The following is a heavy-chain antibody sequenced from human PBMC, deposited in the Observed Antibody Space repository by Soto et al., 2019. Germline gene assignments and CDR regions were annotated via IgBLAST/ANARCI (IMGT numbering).Heavy chain of an antibody. CDR1: GGIFSTYA. Sequence: QVQLVQSGAEVKKPGSSVKVSCKASGGIFSTYAISWLRQAPGQGLDWVGGIIPIFGTPNYAQRFQGRVTISADVSTSTAYMELSRLRSEDTAVYYCARDRDDYGSGNYYNRIDFWGQGTLVTVSS. V-gene: IGHV1-69*01. J-gene: IGHJ4*02. D-gene: IGHD3-10*01. CDR2: IIPIFGTP. CDR3: ARDRDDYGSGNYYNRIDF.